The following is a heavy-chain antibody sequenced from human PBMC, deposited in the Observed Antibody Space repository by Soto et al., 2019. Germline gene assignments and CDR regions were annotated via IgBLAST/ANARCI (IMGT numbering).Heavy chain of an antibody. CDR3: VRDSNWHFDF. D-gene: IGHD1-1*01. CDR2: IPPDGSTK. J-gene: IGHJ4*01. CDR1: GFTFSGHW. Sequence: GGSLRLSCSASGFTFSGHWMIWVRQAPGKGLEWVANIPPDGSTKNYGDSVRGRSTISRDNAKNSLYLEMHSLTAEDTAVYYCVRDSNWHFDFWGHGTLVTVSS. V-gene: IGHV3-7*01.